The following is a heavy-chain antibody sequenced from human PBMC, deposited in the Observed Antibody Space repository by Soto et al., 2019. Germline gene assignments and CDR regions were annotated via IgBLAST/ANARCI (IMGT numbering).Heavy chain of an antibody. CDR1: GFTFSSYA. D-gene: IGHD2-21*02. Sequence: PGGSLRLSCAASGFTFSSYAMSWVRQAPGKGLEWVSAISGSGGSTYYADSVKGRFTISRDNSKNTLYLQMNSLRAEDTAVYYCAKDLRSYCGGDCYSGGFDPWGQGTLVTVSS. CDR2: ISGSGGST. J-gene: IGHJ5*02. V-gene: IGHV3-23*01. CDR3: AKDLRSYCGGDCYSGGFDP.